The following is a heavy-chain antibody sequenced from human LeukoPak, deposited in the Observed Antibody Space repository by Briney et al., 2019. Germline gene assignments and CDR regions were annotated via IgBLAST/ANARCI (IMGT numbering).Heavy chain of an antibody. CDR1: GVTFTIYA. V-gene: IGHV1-69*13. CDR3: ARPTGTTSRYYYGMDV. J-gene: IGHJ6*02. CDR2: IIPIFGTA. Sequence: ASVKVSCKASGVTFTIYAISWVRQATGQGLEWMGGIIPIFGTANYAQTFQGRVTTTADESTSTAYMELSSLRSEDTAVYYCARPTGTTSRYYYGMDVWGQGTTVTVSS. D-gene: IGHD1-1*01.